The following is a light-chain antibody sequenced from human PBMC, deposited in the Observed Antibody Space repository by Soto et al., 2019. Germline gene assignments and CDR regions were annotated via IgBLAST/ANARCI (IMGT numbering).Light chain of an antibody. CDR1: SSDVGSYNL. CDR2: EVS. J-gene: IGLJ1*01. V-gene: IGLV2-23*02. Sequence: QSALTQPASVSGSPGQSITISCTRTSSDVGSYNLVSWYQQHPGKAPKLMIYEVSKRPSGVSNRFSGSKSGNTASLTISGLQAEDEADYYCCSYAGSSTFFGTGTKVTVL. CDR3: CSYAGSSTF.